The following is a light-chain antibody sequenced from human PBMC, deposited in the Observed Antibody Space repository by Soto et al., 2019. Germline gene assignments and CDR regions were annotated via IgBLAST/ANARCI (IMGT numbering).Light chain of an antibody. CDR2: DVS. J-gene: IGKJ3*01. CDR3: QQCVIWPLFT. Sequence: EIVLTQSPATLSLSPGERASLSCRASQSVGNSLAWCQHKPGQAPRLLIYDVSNRATGIPARFSGSGSGTDFTLTISSLEPEDFAVYYCQQCVIWPLFTFGPGTKVDIK. CDR1: QSVGNS. V-gene: IGKV3-11*01.